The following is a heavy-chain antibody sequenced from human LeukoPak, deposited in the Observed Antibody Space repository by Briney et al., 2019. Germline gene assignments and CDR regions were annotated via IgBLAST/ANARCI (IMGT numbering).Heavy chain of an antibody. CDR1: GFTFSSYA. CDR3: ARGGGLDV. CDR2: ISGSGGST. V-gene: IGHV3-23*01. Sequence: PGGSLRLSCAASGFTFSSYAMSWVRQAPGKGLEWVSGISGSGGSTYYADSVRGRFTISRDNAKNSLYLQMSNLRAEDTAVYFCARGGGLDVWGQGATVTVSS. J-gene: IGHJ6*02. D-gene: IGHD3-16*01.